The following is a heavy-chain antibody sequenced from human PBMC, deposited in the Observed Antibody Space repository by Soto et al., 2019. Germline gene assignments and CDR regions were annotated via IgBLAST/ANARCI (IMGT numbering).Heavy chain of an antibody. Sequence: XATLSLTCSVSGGSINYNSYYWGWIRQPPGKGLEWVGGIFYTGTTYYSPSLKDRVTISVDTSKNSFSLNLTSVTAADTAVYFCARLVVVAPVANAWGQGTLVTVSS. CDR1: GGSINYNSYY. D-gene: IGHD2-2*01. CDR2: IFYTGTT. CDR3: ARLVVVAPVANA. V-gene: IGHV4-39*02. J-gene: IGHJ4*02.